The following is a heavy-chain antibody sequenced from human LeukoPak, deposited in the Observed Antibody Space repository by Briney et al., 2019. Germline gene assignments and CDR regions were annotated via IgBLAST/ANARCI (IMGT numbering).Heavy chain of an antibody. CDR2: IYHSGST. V-gene: IGHV4-30-2*01. J-gene: IGHJ3*02. Sequence: SETLSLTCAVSGGSISSGGYSWSWIRQPPGKGLEWIGYIYHSGSTYYNPSLKSRVTISVDTSKNQFSLKLSSVTAADTAVYYCARHSYDIYAFDIWGQGTMVTVSS. CDR3: ARHSYDIYAFDI. D-gene: IGHD3-9*01. CDR1: GGSISSGGYS.